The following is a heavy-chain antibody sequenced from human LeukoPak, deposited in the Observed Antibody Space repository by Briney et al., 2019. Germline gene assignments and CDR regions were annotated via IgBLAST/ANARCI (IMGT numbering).Heavy chain of an antibody. D-gene: IGHD3-3*01. CDR1: GFTFSSYS. V-gene: IGHV3-48*01. J-gene: IGHJ4*02. CDR3: ARDGMENFWSGYFFDY. Sequence: GGSLRLSCAASGFTFSSYSMNWVRQAPGKGLEWVSYIGSSSSTIYYADSVKGRFTISRDNAKNSLYLQMNSLRAEDTAVYYCARDGMENFWSGYFFDYWGQGTLVTVSS. CDR2: IGSSSSTI.